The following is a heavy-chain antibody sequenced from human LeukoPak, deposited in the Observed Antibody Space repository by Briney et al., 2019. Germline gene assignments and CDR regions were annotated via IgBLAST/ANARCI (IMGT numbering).Heavy chain of an antibody. V-gene: IGHV1-18*01. Sequence: GASVKVSCKASGYTFTSYGVSWVRQAPGQGLEWMGWISAYNGNTNYAQKLQGRVTMTTDTSTSTAYMELSRLRSDDTAVYYCARDGTPSGSQQVFDYWGQGTLVTVSS. CDR3: ARDGTPSGSQQVFDY. CDR2: ISAYNGNT. CDR1: GYTFTSYG. D-gene: IGHD1-26*01. J-gene: IGHJ4*02.